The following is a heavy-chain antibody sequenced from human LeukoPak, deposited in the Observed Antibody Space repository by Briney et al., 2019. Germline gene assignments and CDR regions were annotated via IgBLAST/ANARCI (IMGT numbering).Heavy chain of an antibody. CDR2: ISTNGDST. D-gene: IGHD3-10*01. CDR3: VKLDGGYYYQT. Sequence: GGSLRLSCSASGFTISTYAMHWVRQAPGKGLEYVSAISTNGDSTYYADSVKGRFTISRDNSKNTLFLQMSSLRTEDTAMYYCVKLDGGYYYQTWGQGTLVTVSS. J-gene: IGHJ5*02. V-gene: IGHV3-64D*09. CDR1: GFTISTYA.